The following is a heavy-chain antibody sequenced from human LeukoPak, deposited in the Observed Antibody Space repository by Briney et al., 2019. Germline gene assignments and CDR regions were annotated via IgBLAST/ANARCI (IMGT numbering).Heavy chain of an antibody. D-gene: IGHD1-26*01. J-gene: IGHJ4*02. CDR1: GFTFSSSG. Sequence: GGSLRLSCTASGFTFSSSGMNWVRQAPGKGLEWVAFIRFDGSTQYYADSVKGRFTVSRDNSKNTLYLQMNSLRNEDTAVYYCATETRGSYSEYWGQGTLLTVSS. V-gene: IGHV3-30*02. CDR3: ATETRGSYSEY. CDR2: IRFDGSTQ.